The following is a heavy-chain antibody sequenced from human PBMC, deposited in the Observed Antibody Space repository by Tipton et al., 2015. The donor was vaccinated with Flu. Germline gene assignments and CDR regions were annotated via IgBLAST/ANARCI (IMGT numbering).Heavy chain of an antibody. J-gene: IGHJ6*02. CDR3: ARDSQQLVHRYYYYGMDV. D-gene: IGHD6-13*01. V-gene: IGHV4-4*07. Sequence: TLSLTCTVSGGSISSYYWSWIRQPAGKGLEGIGRIYTSGSTNYNPSLKSRVTMSVDTSKNQFSLKLSSVTAADTAVYYCARDSQQLVHRYYYYGMDVWGQGTTVTVSS. CDR2: IYTSGST. CDR1: GGSISSYY.